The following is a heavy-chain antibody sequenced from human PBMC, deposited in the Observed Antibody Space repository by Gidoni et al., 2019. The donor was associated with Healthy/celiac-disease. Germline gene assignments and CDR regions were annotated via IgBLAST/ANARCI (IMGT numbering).Heavy chain of an antibody. J-gene: IGHJ2*01. V-gene: IGHV4-34*01. D-gene: IGHD3-10*01. CDR1: GGSFSAYY. CDR3: ARGISPLGGIFDL. Sequence: QMQLQQWAAGLLQPSETLSLTCAVSGGSFSAYYWSWIRQPPGQGLGWIGEINHSGSTNYTPPLKSRVTISGDTSKNQFSLKLSSVTSADTAVYDCARGISPLGGIFDLWGRGTLVTVSS. CDR2: INHSGST.